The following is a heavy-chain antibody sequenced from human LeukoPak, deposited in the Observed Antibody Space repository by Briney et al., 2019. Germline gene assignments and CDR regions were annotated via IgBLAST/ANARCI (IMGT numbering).Heavy chain of an antibody. D-gene: IGHD3-9*01. Sequence: GASVKVSCKVSGHSLAGLSIHWVRQSPEKGLEWMGGFDPGDVETIYSQKFQDRVIMTEDKSTDTASMELSSLTSEDTAIYYCATETSPSGSFSVYYNSWGQGTLVTVSS. CDR1: GHSLAGLS. V-gene: IGHV1-24*01. J-gene: IGHJ4*02. CDR2: FDPGDVET. CDR3: ATETSPSGSFSVYYNS.